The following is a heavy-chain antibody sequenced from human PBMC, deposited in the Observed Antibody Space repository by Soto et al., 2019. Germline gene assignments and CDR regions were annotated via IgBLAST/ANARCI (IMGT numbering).Heavy chain of an antibody. D-gene: IGHD3-22*01. CDR1: GFTFSDHY. CDR3: ARHNRLTIIDY. CDR2: IRSKANSYTT. J-gene: IGHJ4*02. Sequence: EVQLVESGGGLVQPGGSLRLSCAASGFTFSDHYMDWVRQAPGKGLEWVGRIRSKANSYTTEYAASVKGRFTISRADSKNSLYLQMNSLKTEDTAVYYCARHNRLTIIDYWGQGTLVTVSS. V-gene: IGHV3-72*01.